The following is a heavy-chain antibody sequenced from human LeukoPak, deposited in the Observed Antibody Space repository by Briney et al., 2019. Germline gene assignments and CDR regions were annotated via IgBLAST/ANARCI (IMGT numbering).Heavy chain of an antibody. D-gene: IGHD6-19*01. CDR2: ISYDGSNK. V-gene: IGHV3-30*18. Sequence: SGGSLRLSCAASGFTFSSYGMHWVRQAPGKGLEWVAVISYDGSNKYYADSVKGRFTISRDNSKNTLYLQMNSLRAEDTAVYYCAKVSEEAVAGSDYWGQGTLVTVSS. J-gene: IGHJ4*02. CDR1: GFTFSSYG. CDR3: AKVSEEAVAGSDY.